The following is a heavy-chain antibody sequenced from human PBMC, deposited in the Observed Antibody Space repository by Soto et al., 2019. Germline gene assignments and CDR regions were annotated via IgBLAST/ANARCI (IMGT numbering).Heavy chain of an antibody. V-gene: IGHV4-4*07. J-gene: IGHJ5*02. CDR2: IYATGTT. D-gene: IGHD6-13*01. CDR1: GASISGFY. CDR3: ASERAGYSSSWTNWFDP. Sequence: PSETLSLTCTVSGASISGFYWSWIRKSAGKGLEWIGRIYATGTTDYNPSLKSRVMMSVDTSKNQFSLKLSSVTAADTAVYYCASERAGYSSSWTNWFDPWGQGTLVTVSS.